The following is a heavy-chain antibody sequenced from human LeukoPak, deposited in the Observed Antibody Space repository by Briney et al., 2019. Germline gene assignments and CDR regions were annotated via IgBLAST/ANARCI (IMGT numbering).Heavy chain of an antibody. CDR3: ARAPNSGSYSWFDP. J-gene: IGHJ5*02. D-gene: IGHD1-26*01. CDR2: INPNSGGT. V-gene: IGHV1-2*06. Sequence: RINPNSGGTNYAQKFQGRVTMTRDTSISTAYMELSRLRSDDTAVYYCARAPNSGSYSWFDPWGQGTLVTVSS.